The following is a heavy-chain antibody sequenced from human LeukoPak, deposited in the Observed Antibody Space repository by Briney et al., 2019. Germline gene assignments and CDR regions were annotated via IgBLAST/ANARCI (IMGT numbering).Heavy chain of an antibody. V-gene: IGHV5-51*01. Sequence: GESLKISCKGSGYSFTSYWIGWVRQMPGKGLEYMGIIYPGDSDTRYSPSFQGQVTISADKSINTAYLQWSSLKASDTSMYYCARLGTYWSNYYFEYWGQGTLVTVSS. J-gene: IGHJ4*02. CDR3: ARLGTYWSNYYFEY. CDR1: GYSFTSYW. D-gene: IGHD3-10*01. CDR2: IYPGDSDT.